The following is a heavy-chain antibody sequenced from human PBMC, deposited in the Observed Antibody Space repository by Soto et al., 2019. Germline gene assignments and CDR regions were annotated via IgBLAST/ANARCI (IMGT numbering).Heavy chain of an antibody. Sequence: RESLKISCMGPVYTFTSYLIGAVRPMPEKGLEWMRIIYPGDSDTRYSPSFQGQVTISADKSISTAYLQWSSLKASDTAMYYCARARLAARPYYYYYYMDVWGKGTTVTVSS. CDR3: ARARLAARPYYYYYYMDV. CDR1: VYTFTSYL. J-gene: IGHJ6*03. V-gene: IGHV5-51*01. D-gene: IGHD6-6*01. CDR2: IYPGDSDT.